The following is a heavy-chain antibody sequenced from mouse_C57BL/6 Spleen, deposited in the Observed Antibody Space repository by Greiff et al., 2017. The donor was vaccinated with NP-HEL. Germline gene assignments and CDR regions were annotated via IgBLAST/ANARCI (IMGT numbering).Heavy chain of an antibody. D-gene: IGHD2-3*01. CDR3: ARAYDIYLYYFDY. CDR2: IDPSDSYT. Sequence: QVQLQQPGAELVMPGASVKLSCKASGYTFTSYWMHWVKQRPGQGLEWIGEIDPSDSYTNYNQKFKGKSTLTLEQSSSTAYMQLNRLTSKVSSVYYCARAYDIYLYYFDYWGQGTTLTVSS. V-gene: IGHV1-69*01. CDR1: GYTFTSYW. J-gene: IGHJ2*01.